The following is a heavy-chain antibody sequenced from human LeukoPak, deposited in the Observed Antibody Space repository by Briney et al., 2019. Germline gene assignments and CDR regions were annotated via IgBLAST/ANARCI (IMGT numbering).Heavy chain of an antibody. D-gene: IGHD2-15*01. J-gene: IGHJ4*02. CDR3: AKGSIAVSTPSFDY. CDR1: GFTFSSYA. Sequence: GGSLRLSRAASGFTFSSYAMSWVRQAPGKGLEWVSAISGSGGSTYYADSVKGRFTISRDNSKNTLYLQMNSLRAEDTAVYYCAKGSIAVSTPSFDYWGRGTLVTISS. V-gene: IGHV3-23*01. CDR2: ISGSGGST.